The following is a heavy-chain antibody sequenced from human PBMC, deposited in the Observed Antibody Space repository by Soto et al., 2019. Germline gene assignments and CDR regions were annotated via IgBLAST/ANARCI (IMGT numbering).Heavy chain of an antibody. D-gene: IGHD5-12*01. Sequence: PGGSLRLSCAASGFTFNTYGMHWVRQAPGKGLEWVAVIWYDGSKEYYADSVKGRFTISRDNSKNTLFLQMNSLRSEDTAVYYCAADELGVEMATILGYWGQGTLVTVSS. J-gene: IGHJ4*02. CDR2: IWYDGSKE. CDR1: GFTFNTYG. V-gene: IGHV3-33*01. CDR3: AADELGVEMATILGY.